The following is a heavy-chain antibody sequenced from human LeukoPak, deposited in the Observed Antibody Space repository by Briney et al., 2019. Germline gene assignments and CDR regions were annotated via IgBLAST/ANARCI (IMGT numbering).Heavy chain of an antibody. J-gene: IGHJ4*02. CDR1: GFTFGSFG. Sequence: GGSLRLSCAASGFTFGSFGMNWVRQAPGRGLEWVSYISSSGNAIYYAESVKGRFTISRDNTKNSLFLQMNSLRAEDTAVYYCARREGDVGLASGFGYWGQGTLVTVSS. D-gene: IGHD1-1*01. V-gene: IGHV3-48*04. CDR3: ARREGDVGLASGFGY. CDR2: ISSSGNAI.